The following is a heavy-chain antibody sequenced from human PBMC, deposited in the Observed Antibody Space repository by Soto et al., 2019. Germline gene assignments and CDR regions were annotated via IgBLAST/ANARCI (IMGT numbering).Heavy chain of an antibody. J-gene: IGHJ5*02. CDR2: IYHSGST. CDR3: AREGPWIQLNWFDP. Sequence: SETLSLTCAVSGYSISSGYYWGWIRQPPGKGLEWIGSIYHSGSTYYNPSLKSRVTISVDTSKNQFSLKLSSVTAADTAVYYCAREGPWIQLNWFDPWGQGTLVTVSS. CDR1: GYSISSGYY. V-gene: IGHV4-38-2*02. D-gene: IGHD5-18*01.